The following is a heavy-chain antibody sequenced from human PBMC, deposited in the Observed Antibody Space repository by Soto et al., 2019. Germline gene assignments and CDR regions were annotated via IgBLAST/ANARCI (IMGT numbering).Heavy chain of an antibody. V-gene: IGHV3-21*06. J-gene: IGHJ4*02. CDR1: GFTFTRYS. CDR3: ARESEDLTSNFDY. Sequence: EVQLVESGGGRVKPGGSLRLSCAASGFTFTRYSMNWVRQAPGKVLEWVSSISSTTNYIHYGDSMKGRVTISRDNAKNSLYMEMNSLRAEDTAVYYCARESEDLTSNFDYWGQGTLVTVSS. CDR2: ISSTTNYI.